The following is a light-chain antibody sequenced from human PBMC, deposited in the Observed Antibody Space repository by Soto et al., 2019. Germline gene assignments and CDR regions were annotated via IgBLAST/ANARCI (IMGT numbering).Light chain of an antibody. CDR2: ESN. CDR1: SSNIGNNY. J-gene: IGLJ2*01. CDR3: GTWDSSLTVVV. Sequence: QSVLTQPPSVSAAPGQKVTISCSGSSSNIGNNYVSWYQQLPGTAPKLLIYESNKRPSGIPDRFSGSQSGTSATLGITGLQTGDEADYYCGTWDSSLTVVVFGGGTQLTAL. V-gene: IGLV1-51*02.